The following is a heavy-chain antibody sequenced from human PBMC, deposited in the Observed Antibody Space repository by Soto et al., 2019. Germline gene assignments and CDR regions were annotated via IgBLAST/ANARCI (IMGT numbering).Heavy chain of an antibody. CDR1: GGSISSSNW. V-gene: IGHV4-4*02. CDR2: IYHSGST. CDR3: ARVVVAAMDRFDY. D-gene: IGHD2-15*01. J-gene: IGHJ4*02. Sequence: QVQLQESGPGLVKPSGTLSLTCAVSGGSISSSNWWSWVRQPPGQGLEWIGEIYHSGSTNFNPSLKSQVTISVDKSKNHAARKLSFLTAADTAVYYCARVVVAAMDRFDYWGQGPLVTVSS.